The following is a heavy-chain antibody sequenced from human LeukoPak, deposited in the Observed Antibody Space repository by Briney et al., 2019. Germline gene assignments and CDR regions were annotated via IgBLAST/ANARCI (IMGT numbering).Heavy chain of an antibody. V-gene: IGHV1-18*01. CDR3: ARDPGDLWSGYAQHDWFDP. D-gene: IGHD3-3*01. CDR1: GYIFTNYG. Sequence: ASVKVSCKASGYIFTNYGISWVRQAPGQGLEWMGWISGYNDETKYAQKFQGRVTLTTDGSTSTAYMELRSLRSDDTAVYYCARDPGDLWSGYAQHDWFDPWGQGSLVTVSS. CDR2: ISGYNDET. J-gene: IGHJ5*02.